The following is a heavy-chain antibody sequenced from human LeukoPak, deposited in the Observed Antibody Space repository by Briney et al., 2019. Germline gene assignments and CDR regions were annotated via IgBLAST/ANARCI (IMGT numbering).Heavy chain of an antibody. Sequence: GGSLRLSCAASGFTFSSYNMNWVRQAPGRGLEWVSSISSSSSYIYYADSVRGRFTISRDNAKNSLYLQMNNLRAEDTAVYYCARGSGSYLFQHWGQGTLVAVSS. D-gene: IGHD1-26*01. V-gene: IGHV3-21*01. J-gene: IGHJ1*01. CDR3: ARGSGSYLFQH. CDR1: GFTFSSYN. CDR2: ISSSSSYI.